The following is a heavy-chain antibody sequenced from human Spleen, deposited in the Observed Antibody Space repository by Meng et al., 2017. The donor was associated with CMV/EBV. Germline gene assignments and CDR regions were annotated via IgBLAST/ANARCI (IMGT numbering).Heavy chain of an antibody. D-gene: IGHD6-13*01. V-gene: IGHV4-59*01. CDR2: IYYSGST. CDR3: ARDRIAAASNWFDP. CDR1: GGSFSGYY. Sequence: GSLRLSCAVYGGSFSGYYWSWIRQPPGKGLEWIGYIYYSGSTNYNPSLKSRVTISVDTSKNQFSLKLSSVTAADTAVYYCARDRIAAASNWFDPWGQGTLVTVSS. J-gene: IGHJ5*02.